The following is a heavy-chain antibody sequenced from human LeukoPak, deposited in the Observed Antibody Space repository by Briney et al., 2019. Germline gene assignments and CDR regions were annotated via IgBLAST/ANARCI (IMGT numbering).Heavy chain of an antibody. Sequence: ASVKVSCKASGYTFSSYDINWVRQATGQGHEWMGRMNPENGDAQYAQRFQGRVTMTRDTSISTAYMELSSLRSEDTALYYCARGVRGNFPSNWFDPWGQGTQVTVSS. J-gene: IGHJ5*02. CDR1: GYTFSSYD. CDR3: ARGVRGNFPSNWFDP. V-gene: IGHV1-8*01. D-gene: IGHD1-26*01. CDR2: MNPENGDA.